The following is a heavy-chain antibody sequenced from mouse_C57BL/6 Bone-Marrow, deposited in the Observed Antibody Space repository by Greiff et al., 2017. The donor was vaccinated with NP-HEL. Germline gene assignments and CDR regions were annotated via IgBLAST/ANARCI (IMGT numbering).Heavy chain of an antibody. CDR3: ARAQGYYYGPPWFAY. CDR1: GYAFSSSW. Sequence: QVQLQQSGPELVKPGASVKISCKASGYAFSSSWMNWVKQRPGKGLEWIGRIYPGDGDTNYNGKFKGKATLTADKSSSTAYMQLSSLTSEDSAVYFGARAQGYYYGPPWFAYWGQGTLVTVSA. V-gene: IGHV1-82*01. J-gene: IGHJ3*01. CDR2: IYPGDGDT. D-gene: IGHD1-1*02.